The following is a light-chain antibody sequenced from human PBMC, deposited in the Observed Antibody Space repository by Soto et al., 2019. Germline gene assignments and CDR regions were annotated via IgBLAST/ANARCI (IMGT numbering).Light chain of an antibody. CDR3: QQTYRVPFT. CDR1: QSISSF. Sequence: DIQMTQSPSSLSASVGDRVTITCRASQSISSFLSWYRQKPGKAPILLIYGASILQSGVPSRFSGSGSGTDFTLIISSLQAEDFATYYCQQTYRVPFTFGPGTRVDIK. CDR2: GAS. J-gene: IGKJ3*01. V-gene: IGKV1-39*01.